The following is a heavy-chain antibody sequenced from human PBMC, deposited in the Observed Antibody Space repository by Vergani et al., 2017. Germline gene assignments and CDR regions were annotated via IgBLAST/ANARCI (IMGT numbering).Heavy chain of an antibody. CDR3: ARMGGYDEGYAFRIGYLDS. J-gene: IGHJ4*02. V-gene: IGHV4-34*02. Sequence: QVQLQQWGAGLLKPSETLSLTCAVYGGSFSGYYWSWIRQPPGKGLEWIGEMNHSGSTNYNPSLKSRVTISVDTSKNQFSLKLNSVTAADTAMYYCARMGGYDEGYAFRIGYLDSWGPGILVTVSS. D-gene: IGHD3-16*01. CDR1: GGSFSGYY. CDR2: MNHSGST.